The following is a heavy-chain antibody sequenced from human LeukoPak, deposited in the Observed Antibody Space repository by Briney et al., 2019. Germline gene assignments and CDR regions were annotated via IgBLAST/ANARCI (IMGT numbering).Heavy chain of an antibody. Sequence: ASVKVSCAASGYTFTSYDINWVRQAAGQGLEWMGWMNPYSGNTGYAQKFQGRVTMTRSTSISTAYMELGSLTSEDTAVYYCARSSFWSGYAFDIWGQGTMVTVSS. CDR1: GYTFTSYD. V-gene: IGHV1-8*01. D-gene: IGHD3-3*01. CDR2: MNPYSGNT. CDR3: ARSSFWSGYAFDI. J-gene: IGHJ3*02.